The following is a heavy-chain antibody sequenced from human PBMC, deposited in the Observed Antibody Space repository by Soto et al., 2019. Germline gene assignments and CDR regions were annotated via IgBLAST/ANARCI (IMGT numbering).Heavy chain of an antibody. D-gene: IGHD5-18*01. CDR2: IYYSGNT. Sequence: SETLSLTCTVSGGSIRSVCYYWSWLRQNPRRGLEWIGNIYYSGNTYYNPSLKSRLTISVDTSKNQFSLNLSSVTAADTAVYYCARDRLMATAGTARHYFGLDVWGQGTTVTVSS. CDR3: ARDRLMATAGTARHYFGLDV. CDR1: GGSIRSVCYY. J-gene: IGHJ6*02. V-gene: IGHV4-31*03.